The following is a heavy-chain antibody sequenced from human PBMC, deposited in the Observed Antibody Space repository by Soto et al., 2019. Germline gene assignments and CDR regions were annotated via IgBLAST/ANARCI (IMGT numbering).Heavy chain of an antibody. J-gene: IGHJ3*02. CDR3: ARVSCSGGSCYLAFDI. V-gene: IGHV1-8*01. D-gene: IGHD2-15*01. CDR2: MNPNSGNT. CDR1: GYTFTSYD. Sequence: ASVKVCCKASGYTFTSYDINWVRQATGQGLEWMGWMNPNSGNTGYAQKFQGRVTMTRNTSISTAYMELSSLRSEDTAVYYCARVSCSGGSCYLAFDIWGQGTMVTVSS.